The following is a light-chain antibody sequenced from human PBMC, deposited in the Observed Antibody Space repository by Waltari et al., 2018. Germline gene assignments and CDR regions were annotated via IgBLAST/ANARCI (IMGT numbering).Light chain of an antibody. V-gene: IGKV3-20*01. CDR2: GAS. Sequence: TQSPGTLSLSPGERATLSCRASQSVSSSYLAWYQQKPGQAPRLLIYGASSRATGIPDRFSGSGSGTDFTLTISRLEPEDFAVYYCQQYGSSPPLTFGGGTKVEIK. CDR3: QQYGSSPPLT. J-gene: IGKJ4*01. CDR1: QSVSSSY.